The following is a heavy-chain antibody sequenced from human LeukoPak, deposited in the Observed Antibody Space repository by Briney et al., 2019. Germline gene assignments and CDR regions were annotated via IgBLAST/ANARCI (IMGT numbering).Heavy chain of an antibody. CDR3: ARRRYYDSTGYLD. CDR2: IYYSGST. Sequence: PSETLSVTCTISGDSISSSSYYWDWIRQCPGKGLEWIGTIYYSGSTYYNASLKSRLFISIDTSNNQFSLRPSFVTAADTAVYYCARRRYYDSTGYLDWGQGTLITVSS. CDR1: GDSISSSSYY. V-gene: IGHV4-39*01. D-gene: IGHD3-22*01. J-gene: IGHJ1*01.